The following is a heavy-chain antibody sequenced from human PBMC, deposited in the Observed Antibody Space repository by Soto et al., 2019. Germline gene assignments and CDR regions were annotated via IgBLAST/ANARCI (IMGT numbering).Heavy chain of an antibody. CDR1: GFTFSSYS. CDR2: ISSSSSYI. CDR3: ARDLSFFDAFDI. D-gene: IGHD3-16*02. V-gene: IGHV3-21*01. J-gene: IGHJ3*02. Sequence: XGSLRLSCAASGFTFSSYSMNWVRQAPGKGLEWVSSISSSSSYIYYADSVKGRFTISRDNAKNSLYLQMNSLRAEDTAVYYCARDLSFFDAFDISGHGKMVTVSS.